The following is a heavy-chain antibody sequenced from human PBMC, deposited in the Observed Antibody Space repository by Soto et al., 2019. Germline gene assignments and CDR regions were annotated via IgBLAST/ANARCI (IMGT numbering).Heavy chain of an antibody. D-gene: IGHD3-22*01. CDR2: IKTKAEGETT. Sequence: DVQLVESGGGFVKPGGSLRLSRAASGLTFNDVWMSWVRQAPGKGLEWVGRIKTKAEGETTDYAAPVKGRFTISRDDSKNIVHLEMNNLKTEDTAVYYCTVRGGWLGPWGQGILVTVSS. CDR1: GLTFNDVW. V-gene: IGHV3-15*01. CDR3: TVRGGWLGP. J-gene: IGHJ5*02.